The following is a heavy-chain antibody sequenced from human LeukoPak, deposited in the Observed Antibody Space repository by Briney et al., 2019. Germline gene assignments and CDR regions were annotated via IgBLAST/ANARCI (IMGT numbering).Heavy chain of an antibody. J-gene: IGHJ5*02. CDR2: IRYDGSNK. D-gene: IGHD2/OR15-2a*01. V-gene: IGHV3-30*02. Sequence: GGSLRLSCAASGFTFNTYGMHWVRQAPGKGLEWVAFIRYDGSNKYYADSVKGRFTISRDNSKNTLYLQMNSLRAEDTAVYYCARSPTFRGWFDPWGQGTLVTVSS. CDR3: ARSPTFRGWFDP. CDR1: GFTFNTYG.